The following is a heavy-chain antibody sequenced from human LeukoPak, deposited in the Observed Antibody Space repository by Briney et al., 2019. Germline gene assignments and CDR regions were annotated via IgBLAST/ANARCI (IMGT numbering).Heavy chain of an antibody. J-gene: IGHJ2*01. CDR2: IYYSGNT. CDR1: GGSISSYY. Sequence: SETLSLTCTVSGGSISSYYWSWVRQPPGKELEWIGYIYYSGNTNYSPSLKSRVTISVDTSKNQFSLKLSSVTAADTAVYYCAREAGSDSSGYYYRNSDLWGRGTLVTVSS. D-gene: IGHD3-22*01. V-gene: IGHV4-59*01. CDR3: AREAGSDSSGYYYRNSDL.